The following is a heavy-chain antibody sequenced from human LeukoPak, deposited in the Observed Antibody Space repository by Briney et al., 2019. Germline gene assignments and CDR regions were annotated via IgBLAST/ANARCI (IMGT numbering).Heavy chain of an antibody. Sequence: PSETLSVTCSVSGGSVGSSSYYWGWIRQSPGEGLEWIGGGYYSGSTYYKPSLKSRLTISVDTSKNQFSMKLRSVTAADTAVYFCVRQPDFYDSAGYKGYYMDSWGQGIAVTVSS. CDR2: GYYSGST. V-gene: IGHV4-39*01. CDR3: VRQPDFYDSAGYKGYYMDS. D-gene: IGHD3-22*01. CDR1: GGSVGSSSYY. J-gene: IGHJ4*02.